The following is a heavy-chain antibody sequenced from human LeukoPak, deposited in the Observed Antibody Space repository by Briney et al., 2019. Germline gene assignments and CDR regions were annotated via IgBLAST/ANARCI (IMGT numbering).Heavy chain of an antibody. CDR1: GGSISSYY. CDR3: ARAGPRRDGYNVDY. J-gene: IGHJ4*02. V-gene: IGHV4-59*01. CDR2: IYYSGST. Sequence: KPSETLSLTCTVSGGSISSYYWNWIRPPPGQGLEWMVYIYYSGSTNSNPSLRSRVTISVDTSKNQYSLKLSSVTAADTAVYYCARAGPRRDGYNVDYWGQGTLVTVSS. D-gene: IGHD5-24*01.